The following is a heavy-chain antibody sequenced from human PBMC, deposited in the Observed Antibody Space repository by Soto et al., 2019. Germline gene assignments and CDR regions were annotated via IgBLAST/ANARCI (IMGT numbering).Heavy chain of an antibody. D-gene: IGHD3-3*01. CDR1: GGTFSSYT. CDR3: ARGGTNRIRYYDFWSGYYTDNWFDP. J-gene: IGHJ5*02. Sequence: ASVKVSCKASGGTFSSYTISWVRQAPGQGLEWMGRIIPILGMANYAQKFQGRVTMTRNTSISTAYMELSSLRSEDTAVYYCARGGTNRIRYYDFWSGYYTDNWFDPWGQGTLVTVS. V-gene: IGHV1-69*02. CDR2: IIPILGMA.